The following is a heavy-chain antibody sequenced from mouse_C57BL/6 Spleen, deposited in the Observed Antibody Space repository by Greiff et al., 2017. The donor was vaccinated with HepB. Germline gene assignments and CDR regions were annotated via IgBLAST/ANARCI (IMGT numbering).Heavy chain of an antibody. CDR1: GYTFTSYW. CDR3: WYYGYAMDY. D-gene: IGHD1-1*01. V-gene: IGHV1-59*01. CDR2: IDPSDSYT. Sequence: QVQLQQSGAELVRPGPSVKLSCKASGYTFTSYWMHWVKQRPGQGLEWIGVIDPSDSYTNYNQKFKGKATLTVDTSSSTAYMQLSSLTSEDSAVYYCWYYGYAMDYWGQGTSVTVSS. J-gene: IGHJ4*01.